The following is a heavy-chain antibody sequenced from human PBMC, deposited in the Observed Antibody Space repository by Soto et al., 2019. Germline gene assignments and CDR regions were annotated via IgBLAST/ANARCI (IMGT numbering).Heavy chain of an antibody. CDR1: GGSISRSTYY. CDR2: IYSSGST. CDR3: ATPVTSGYQALEV. V-gene: IGHV4-39*01. Sequence: SETLSLTCTVSGGSISRSTYYWGWLRQPPGKGLEWIGSIYSSGSTYYHPSLKSRVTISVDTSKNQFFLRLSSVTAADTAVYYCATPVTSGYQALEVWGQGTMVTVSS. D-gene: IGHD3-22*01. J-gene: IGHJ3*01.